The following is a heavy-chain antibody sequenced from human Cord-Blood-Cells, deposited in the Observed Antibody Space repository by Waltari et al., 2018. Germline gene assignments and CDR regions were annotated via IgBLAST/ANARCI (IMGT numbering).Heavy chain of an antibody. CDR2: INHSGST. CDR3: ARTPTYYYDSSGYYYDY. Sequence: QVQLQQRGAGLLKPSETLSPTCAVYGGSFSAYYWSWIRPPPGKGLEWIGEINHSGSTNYNPSLKSRVTISVDTSKNQFSLKLSSVTAADTAVYYCARTPTYYYDSSGYYYDYWGQGTLVTVSS. D-gene: IGHD3-22*01. CDR1: GGSFSAYY. V-gene: IGHV4-34*01. J-gene: IGHJ4*02.